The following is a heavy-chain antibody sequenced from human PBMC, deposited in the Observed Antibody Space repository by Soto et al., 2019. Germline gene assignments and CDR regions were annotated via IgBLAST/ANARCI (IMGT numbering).Heavy chain of an antibody. D-gene: IGHD3-22*01. J-gene: IGHJ3*02. V-gene: IGHV1-3*01. CDR2: INAGNGNT. CDR1: GYTFTSYA. Sequence: ASVKVSCKASGYTFTSYAMHWVRQAPGQRLEWMGWINAGNGNTKYSQKFQGRVTITRDTFASTAYMELSSLRSEDTAVYYCASSSSGYRGVPFDIWGQGTMVTVSS. CDR3: ASSSSGYRGVPFDI.